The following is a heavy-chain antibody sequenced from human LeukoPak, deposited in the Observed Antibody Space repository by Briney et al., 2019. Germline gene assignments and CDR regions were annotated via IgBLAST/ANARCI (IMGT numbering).Heavy chain of an antibody. J-gene: IGHJ6*02. Sequence: SETLSLTCTVSGGSISSYYWSWIRQPPGKGLEWIGYIYYSGSTNYNPSLKSRVTISVDTSKNQFSLKLSSVTAADTAVYYCARFPYSGWTSPQYGMDVWGQGTTVTVSS. CDR2: IYYSGST. D-gene: IGHD6-19*01. V-gene: IGHV4-59*01. CDR1: GGSISSYY. CDR3: ARFPYSGWTSPQYGMDV.